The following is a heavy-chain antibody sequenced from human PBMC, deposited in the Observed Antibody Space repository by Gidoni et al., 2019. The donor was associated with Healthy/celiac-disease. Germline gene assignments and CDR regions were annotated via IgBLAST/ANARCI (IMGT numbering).Heavy chain of an antibody. J-gene: IGHJ6*02. Sequence: QVQLVQSGAEVKKPGASVKVSCKASGYTFNSYYMHWVRQAPGQGLEWMGIINPSGGSTSYEQKFQGRVTMTRDTSTSTVYMELSSLRSEDTAVYYCARGGSVTEYYYYYGMDVWGQGTTVTVSS. D-gene: IGHD2-21*02. CDR1: GYTFNSYY. CDR3: ARGGSVTEYYYYYGMDV. V-gene: IGHV1-46*02. CDR2: INPSGGST.